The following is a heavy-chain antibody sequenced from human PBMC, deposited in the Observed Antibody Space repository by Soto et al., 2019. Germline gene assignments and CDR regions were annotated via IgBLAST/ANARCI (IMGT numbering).Heavy chain of an antibody. V-gene: IGHV4-30-4*01. Sequence: SETRSLTCTVSGGSISSGDYYWSWIHHPPGKGLEWIGYIYYRGSTYYNPSLKSRVTISVDTSKNQFSLKLSSVTAADTAVYYCASAYDSSGYSLATDAFDIWGQGTMVSVSS. CDR2: IYYRGST. D-gene: IGHD3-22*01. CDR1: GGSISSGDYY. J-gene: IGHJ3*02. CDR3: ASAYDSSGYSLATDAFDI.